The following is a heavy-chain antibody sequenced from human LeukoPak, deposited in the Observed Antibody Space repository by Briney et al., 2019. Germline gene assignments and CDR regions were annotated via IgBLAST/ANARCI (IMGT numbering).Heavy chain of an antibody. J-gene: IGHJ4*02. CDR3: AKVAKYYYGSETYYFFEH. CDR1: GFTFSRYW. D-gene: IGHD3-10*01. CDR2: IKEDGSEK. V-gene: IGHV3-7*01. Sequence: GGSLRLSCAASGFTFSRYWMSWVRQAPGKGLEWVANIKEDGSEKYYVDSVKGRFTISRDNAKNSLYLQMNSLRVEDTAVYYCAKVAKYYYGSETYYFFEHWGQGTPVTASS.